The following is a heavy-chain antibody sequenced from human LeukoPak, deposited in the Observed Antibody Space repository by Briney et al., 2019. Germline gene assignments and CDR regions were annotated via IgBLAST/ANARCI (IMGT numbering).Heavy chain of an antibody. D-gene: IGHD3-10*01. V-gene: IGHV4-38-2*02. CDR2: IYQSETA. CDR3: ARGSFARGVIPTDY. Sequence: SETLSLTCTVSGYSISSGYFWGWMRPPPGKGLEWIGSIYQSETAHYNPSLKSRVTISVDTSKNQFSLKLSSVTAADTAVYYCARGSFARGVIPTDYWGQGTLVTVSS. CDR1: GYSISSGYF. J-gene: IGHJ4*02.